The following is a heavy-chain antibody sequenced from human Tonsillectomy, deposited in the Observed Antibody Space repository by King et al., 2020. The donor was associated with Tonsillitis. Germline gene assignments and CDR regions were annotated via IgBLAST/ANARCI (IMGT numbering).Heavy chain of an antibody. J-gene: IGHJ4*02. Sequence: VQLVESGGGVVQPGRSLRLSCAASGFTFSSYGMHWVRQAPGKGLEWVAVISYDGSNKYYADSVKGRFTISRDNSKNTLYLQMNSLRAEDTAVYYCARDSHLWFGEPVDYWGQGTLVTVSS. D-gene: IGHD3-10*01. CDR1: GFTFSSYG. CDR3: ARDSHLWFGEPVDY. CDR2: ISYDGSNK. V-gene: IGHV3-33*05.